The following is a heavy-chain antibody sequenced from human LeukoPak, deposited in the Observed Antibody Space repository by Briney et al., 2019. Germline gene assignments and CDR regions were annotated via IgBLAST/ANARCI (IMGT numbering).Heavy chain of an antibody. J-gene: IGHJ6*02. D-gene: IGHD5-12*01. CDR2: ISGSGGST. CDR1: GFTFSSYA. Sequence: GGSLRLSCAASGFTFSSYAMSWVRQAPGKGLEWVSAISGSGGSTYYADSVKGRFTISRDNAKNSLYLQMNSLRAEDTALYYCAKGRNSGSPQGGYYYYGMDVWGQGTTVTVSS. V-gene: IGHV3-23*01. CDR3: AKGRNSGSPQGGYYYYGMDV.